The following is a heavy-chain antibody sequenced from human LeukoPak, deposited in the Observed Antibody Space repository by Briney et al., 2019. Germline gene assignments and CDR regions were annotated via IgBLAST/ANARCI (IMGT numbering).Heavy chain of an antibody. Sequence: PSETLSLTCTVSGGSISSGSYYWSWIRQPAGKGLEWIGRIYTSGSTNYNPSLKSRVTISVDTSKNQFSLKLSSVTAADTAVYYCARASPDIVVVVAARGDYFDYWGQGTLVTVSS. CDR3: ARASPDIVVVVAARGDYFDY. D-gene: IGHD2-15*01. CDR2: IYTSGST. J-gene: IGHJ4*02. V-gene: IGHV4-61*02. CDR1: GGSISSGSYY.